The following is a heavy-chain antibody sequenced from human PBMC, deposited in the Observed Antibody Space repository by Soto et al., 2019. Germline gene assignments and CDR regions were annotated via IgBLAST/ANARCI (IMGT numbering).Heavy chain of an antibody. V-gene: IGHV1-46*01. Sequence: SVKVSCKAPRDTFTSYYINWVRQAPGQGLEWMGVINPHGGSTAYAQKFKGRVTLTRDTSASTVYMEVSSLTSEDTAMYYCARSSGGNFGIIIEGTNWFAPWGQGTMVTVYS. D-gene: IGHD1-26*01. CDR1: RDTFTSYY. CDR2: INPHGGST. CDR3: ARSSGGNFGIIIEGTNWFAP. J-gene: IGHJ5*02.